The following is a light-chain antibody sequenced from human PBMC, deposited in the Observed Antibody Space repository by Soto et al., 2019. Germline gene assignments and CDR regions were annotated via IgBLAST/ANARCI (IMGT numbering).Light chain of an antibody. CDR1: QSISSY. Sequence: DIQMTQSPSSLSATLGDRVTITCRASQSISSYLNWYQQKPGKAPKLLIYAASSLQSGVPSRFSGSGSGTDFTLTISSLQHEDFATYYCQQSYSTPITFGQGTRLEIK. CDR2: AAS. V-gene: IGKV1-39*01. CDR3: QQSYSTPIT. J-gene: IGKJ5*01.